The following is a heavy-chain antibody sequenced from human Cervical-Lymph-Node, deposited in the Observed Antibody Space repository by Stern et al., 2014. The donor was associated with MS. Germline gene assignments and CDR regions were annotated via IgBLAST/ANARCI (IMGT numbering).Heavy chain of an antibody. CDR3: TRGPHDHGVAGWFDP. D-gene: IGHD4-17*01. J-gene: IGHJ5*02. Sequence: QLVQSGGGLAQPGRSLRLTCTSSGFTFGDYSMNWVRQAPGQGLEWVGFIKSKEYGGNTQYGASVRGRFTISRDDFKGIAYLQMNSLRTDDTAVYYCTRGPHDHGVAGWFDPWGQGTLVTVSS. V-gene: IGHV3-49*04. CDR2: IKSKEYGGNT. CDR1: GFTFGDYS.